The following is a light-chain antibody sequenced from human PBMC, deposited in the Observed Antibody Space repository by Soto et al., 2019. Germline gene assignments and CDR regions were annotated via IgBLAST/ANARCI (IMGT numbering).Light chain of an antibody. CDR2: DAS. J-gene: IGKJ2*01. CDR3: QQSYSVPPT. CDR1: QRIRTS. V-gene: IGKV1-39*01. Sequence: DVQMTQSPSSLSASVGDRVTITCRASQRIRTSLNWYQQKPGKAPKFLIYDASSLQSEDTSRFSGSGSGTDFTLTISNLQPEDFATYYCQQSYSVPPTFGQGTKLEI.